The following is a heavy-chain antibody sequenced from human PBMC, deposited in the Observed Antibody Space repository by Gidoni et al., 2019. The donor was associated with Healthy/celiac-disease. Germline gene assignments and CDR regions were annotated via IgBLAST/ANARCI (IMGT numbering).Heavy chain of an antibody. Sequence: QLQLQESGPGLVKPSETLSLTCTVSGGSISSSSYYWGRIRQPPGKGVEWIGSIYYSGSTDYNPSLKSRVTISVDTSKNQFSLKLSSVTAADTAVYYCARLPRGTTTTVTPFDPWGQGTLVTVSS. V-gene: IGHV4-39*01. D-gene: IGHD4-17*01. CDR2: IYYSGST. CDR1: GGSISSSSYY. CDR3: ARLPRGTTTTVTPFDP. J-gene: IGHJ5*02.